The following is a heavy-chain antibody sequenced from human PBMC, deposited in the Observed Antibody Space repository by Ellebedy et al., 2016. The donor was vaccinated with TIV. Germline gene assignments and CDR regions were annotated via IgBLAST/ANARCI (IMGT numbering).Heavy chain of an antibody. Sequence: GESLKISXAASGFTFSNYWMSWVRQAPGKGLEWVANIKQDGSEIYYVDSVKGRFTISRDNAKNSLCLQMNSLRAEDTAVYYCARDKSSGSTYGSHFDYWGQGTLVTVSS. CDR1: GFTFSNYW. J-gene: IGHJ4*02. D-gene: IGHD5-18*01. CDR3: ARDKSSGSTYGSHFDY. CDR2: IKQDGSEI. V-gene: IGHV3-7*01.